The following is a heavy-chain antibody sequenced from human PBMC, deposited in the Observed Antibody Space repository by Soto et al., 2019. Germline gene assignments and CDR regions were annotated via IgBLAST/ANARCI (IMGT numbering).Heavy chain of an antibody. V-gene: IGHV5-51*01. J-gene: IGHJ4*02. Sequence: VESLKISCQGSGYSFTRYWIGWVRQMPGNGLEWVGIIYPGDSDTRYSPSFQGQVTISADKSISTAYLQWSSLKASDTAMYYCARQDYYDSSGYFHFDYWGQGTLVTVSS. CDR2: IYPGDSDT. D-gene: IGHD3-22*01. CDR3: ARQDYYDSSGYFHFDY. CDR1: GYSFTRYW.